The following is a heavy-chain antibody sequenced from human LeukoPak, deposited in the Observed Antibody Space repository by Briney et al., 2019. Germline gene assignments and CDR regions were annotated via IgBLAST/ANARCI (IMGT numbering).Heavy chain of an antibody. CDR3: TKETPQMDV. CDR2: ISSTGNTV. CDR1: GFTFSSYE. V-gene: IGHV3-48*03. Sequence: PGGSLRLSCAASGFTFSSYEMNWVRQAPGQGLEWVAYISSTGNTVHYAGSVKGRFTISRDNAKNSLYLQMNRLRAEVTAVYYCTKETPQMDVWGKGTTVTVSS. J-gene: IGHJ6*04. D-gene: IGHD2-15*01.